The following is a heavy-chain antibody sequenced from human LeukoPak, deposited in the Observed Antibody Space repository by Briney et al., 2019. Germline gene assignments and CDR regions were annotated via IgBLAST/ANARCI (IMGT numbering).Heavy chain of an antibody. CDR2: IKQDGSEK. Sequence: QPGGSLRLSCAASGFTFSSYRMSWVRQAPGKGLEWVANIKQDGSEKYYVDSVKGRFPISRDNAKNSLYLQMNSLRAEDTAVYYCARDEGSSGYYYRCWGQGTLVTVSS. V-gene: IGHV3-7*01. CDR3: ARDEGSSGYYYRC. CDR1: GFTFSSYR. J-gene: IGHJ4*02. D-gene: IGHD3-22*01.